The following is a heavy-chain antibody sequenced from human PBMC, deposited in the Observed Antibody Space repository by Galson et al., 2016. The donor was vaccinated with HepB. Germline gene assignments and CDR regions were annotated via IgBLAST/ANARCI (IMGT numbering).Heavy chain of an antibody. CDR1: GFTFATYA. D-gene: IGHD3-10*01. Sequence: SLRLSCAASGFTFATYAMSWVRQAPGKELEWVSAISRSGETTYYADSVTGRFTISRDNSKNTLYLQVNRLRAEDTAIYYCATELWFGADYWGQGTPVTVSS. CDR3: ATELWFGADY. V-gene: IGHV3-23*01. CDR2: ISRSGETT. J-gene: IGHJ4*02.